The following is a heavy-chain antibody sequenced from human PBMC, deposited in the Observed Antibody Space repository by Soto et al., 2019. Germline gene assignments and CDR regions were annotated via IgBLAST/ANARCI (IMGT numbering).Heavy chain of an antibody. CDR1: GYTVNDLS. J-gene: IGHJ6*02. Sequence: QVQLVQSGAEVKNPGASVKVSCKVFGYTVNDLSRHWVRQAPGKGLEWMGGFDPEHGEAVYAQKFQGRVTMTEETSTDTAYMELSNLRSEDTAVYYCVKGGSRGRYYYYYGMDVWGQGTTVTVSS. CDR2: FDPEHGEA. V-gene: IGHV1-24*01. D-gene: IGHD1-26*01. CDR3: VKGGSRGRYYYYYGMDV.